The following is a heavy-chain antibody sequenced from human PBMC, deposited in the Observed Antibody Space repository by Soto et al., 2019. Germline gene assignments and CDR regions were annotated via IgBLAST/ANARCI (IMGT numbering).Heavy chain of an antibody. CDR3: AKDNYDYIWGSYRSNNYFDY. D-gene: IGHD3-16*02. J-gene: IGHJ4*02. V-gene: IGHV3-23*01. CDR2: NSGSGGST. Sequence: GGSLRLSCAASGFTFSSYAMSWVRQAPGKGLEWVSANSGSGGSTYYADSVKGRFTISRDNSKNTLYLQMNSLRAEDTAVYYCAKDNYDYIWGSYRSNNYFDYWGQGTLVTVS. CDR1: GFTFSSYA.